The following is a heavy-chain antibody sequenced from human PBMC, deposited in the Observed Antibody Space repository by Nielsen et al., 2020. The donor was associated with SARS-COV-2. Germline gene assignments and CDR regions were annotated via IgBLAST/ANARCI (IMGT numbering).Heavy chain of an antibody. CDR3: ARDYFGDYLDGFDI. CDR1: GGSMSRFY. D-gene: IGHD4-17*01. V-gene: IGHV4-59*01. Sequence: SETLSLTCTVSGGSMSRFYWSWIRQSPGKGLEWIGYINDSGSTKYSPSLKSRVTISSDTSKNQFSLILSSVTAADTALYFCARDYFGDYLDGFDIWGQGTMVTVSS. CDR2: INDSGST. J-gene: IGHJ3*02.